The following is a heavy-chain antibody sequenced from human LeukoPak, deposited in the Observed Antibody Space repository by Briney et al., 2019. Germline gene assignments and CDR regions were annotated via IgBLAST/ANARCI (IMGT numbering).Heavy chain of an antibody. CDR2: IYTSGST. D-gene: IGHD2-2*02. J-gene: IGHJ3*02. V-gene: IGHV4-4*07. Sequence: KTSETLSLTCTVSGGSISSYYWSWIRQPAGKGLEWIGRIYTSGSTNYNPSLKSRVTMSVDTSKNQFSLKLSSVTAADTAVYYCARDFSFIHTREAFDIWGQGTMVTVSS. CDR1: GGSISSYY. CDR3: ARDFSFIHTREAFDI.